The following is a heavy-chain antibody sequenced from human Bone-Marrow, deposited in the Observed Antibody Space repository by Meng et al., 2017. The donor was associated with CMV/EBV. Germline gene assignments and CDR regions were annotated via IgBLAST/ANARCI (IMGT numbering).Heavy chain of an antibody. V-gene: IGHV1-2*02. D-gene: IGHD3/OR15-3a*01. CDR3: ARERGLGFRGLNDALDI. CDR2: INPNTGGT. J-gene: IGHJ3*02. CDR1: GYTFTLYY. Sequence: ASVKVSCKADGYTFTLYYIRWVRQAPGQGLEWMGWINPNTGGTDSAQRFQGRVSMTGDTSTSTAYLELSRLTSDDTALYYCARERGLGFRGLNDALDIWGQGTMVTVSS.